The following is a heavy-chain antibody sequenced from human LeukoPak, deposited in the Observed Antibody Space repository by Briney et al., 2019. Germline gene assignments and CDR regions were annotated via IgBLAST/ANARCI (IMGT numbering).Heavy chain of an antibody. V-gene: IGHV1-2*02. CDR2: INPNTGDT. D-gene: IGHD6-19*01. J-gene: IGHJ4*02. Sequence: GASVKVSCKASGYTFTGYYMHWVQQAPGQGLEWMGWINPNTGDTNFPQKFQGSVTMTRDTSITAAYMELSRLRSDDTAVYYCARVPSSGWYGDYWGQGTLVTVSS. CDR1: GYTFTGYY. CDR3: ARVPSSGWYGDY.